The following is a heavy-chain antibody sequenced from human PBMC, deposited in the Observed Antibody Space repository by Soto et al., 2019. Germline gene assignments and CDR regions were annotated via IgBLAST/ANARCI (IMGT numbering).Heavy chain of an antibody. D-gene: IGHD5-12*01. V-gene: IGHV3-30*18. CDR3: AKVGYNFLDY. Sequence: QVQLVESGGGVVQPGRSLRLSCAASGFTFSSYGMHWVRQAPGKGLEWVAVISYDGSNKYYAYFMKGRFTFSKDKSKNRVYLQMNSLRAEDTAVYYCAKVGYNFLDYLGQRNMVTVSS. CDR1: GFTFSSYG. J-gene: IGHJ4*02. CDR2: ISYDGSNK.